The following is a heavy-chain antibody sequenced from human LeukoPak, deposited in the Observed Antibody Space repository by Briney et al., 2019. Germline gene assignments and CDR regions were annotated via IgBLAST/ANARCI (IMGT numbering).Heavy chain of an antibody. D-gene: IGHD3-16*02. CDR1: GGSISSYY. CDR2: IYYSGST. CDR3: ARIRYYDYVWGSYHPDYFDY. Sequence: KPSETLSLTCTVSGGSISSYYWSWTRQPPGKGLEWIGDIYYSGSTNYNPSLKSRVTISVDTSKNQFSLKLSSVTAADTAVYYCARIRYYDYVWGSYHPDYFDYWGQGTLVTVSS. J-gene: IGHJ4*02. V-gene: IGHV4-59*01.